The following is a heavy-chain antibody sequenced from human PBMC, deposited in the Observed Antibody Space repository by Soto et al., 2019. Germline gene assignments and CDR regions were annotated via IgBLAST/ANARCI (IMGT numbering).Heavy chain of an antibody. J-gene: IGHJ4*02. CDR1: GGSISSGGYS. V-gene: IGHV4-30-2*01. Sequence: SETLSLTCAVSGGSISSGGYSWSWIRQPPGKGLEWIGYIYHSGSTYYNPSLKSRVTISVDRSKNQFSLKLSSVTAADTAVYYCVRHAQWIIRAYWGQGSLVTVAS. CDR2: IYHSGST. CDR3: VRHAQWIIRAY. D-gene: IGHD5-12*01.